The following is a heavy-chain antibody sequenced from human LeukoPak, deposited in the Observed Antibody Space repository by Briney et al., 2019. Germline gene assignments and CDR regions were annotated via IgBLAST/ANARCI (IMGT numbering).Heavy chain of an antibody. CDR3: ARPMTAKYCSGGSCYPNVDY. Sequence: GGSLRLSCAASGFTFSSYAMSWVRQAPGKGLEWVSGISGSGGSTYYADSVKGRFTISRDNSKNTLYLQMNSLRAEDTAVYYCARPMTAKYCSGGSCYPNVDYWGQGTLVTVSS. CDR1: GFTFSSYA. CDR2: ISGSGGST. V-gene: IGHV3-23*01. D-gene: IGHD2-15*01. J-gene: IGHJ4*02.